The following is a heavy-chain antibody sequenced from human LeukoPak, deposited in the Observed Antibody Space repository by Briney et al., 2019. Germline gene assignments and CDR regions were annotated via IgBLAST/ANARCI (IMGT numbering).Heavy chain of an antibody. D-gene: IGHD3-16*01. V-gene: IGHV1-18*01. CDR3: ARDWVSGAADP. J-gene: IGHJ5*02. Sequence: ASVKVSCKASGYTFTSYGISWVRQAPGQGLEWMGWISAYNGNTNYAQKFQGRVTMTRDTSISTAYMELSRLRSDDTAVYYCARDWVSGAADPWGQGTLVTVSS. CDR2: ISAYNGNT. CDR1: GYTFTSYG.